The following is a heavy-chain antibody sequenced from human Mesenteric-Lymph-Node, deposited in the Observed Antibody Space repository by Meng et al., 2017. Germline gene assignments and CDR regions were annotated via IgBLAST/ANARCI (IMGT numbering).Heavy chain of an antibody. Sequence: SLKISCAASGFTFDDYAMHWVRQAPGKGLEWVSGISWNSGSIGYADSVKGRFTISRDNAKNSLYLQMNSLRAEDTAVYYCARGGWELLEGNYWGQGTLVTVSS. J-gene: IGHJ4*02. CDR2: ISWNSGSI. V-gene: IGHV3-9*01. CDR3: ARGGWELLEGNY. CDR1: GFTFDDYA. D-gene: IGHD1-26*01.